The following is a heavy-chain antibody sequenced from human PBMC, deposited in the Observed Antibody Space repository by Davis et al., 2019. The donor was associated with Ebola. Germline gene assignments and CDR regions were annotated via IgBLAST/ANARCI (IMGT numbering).Heavy chain of an antibody. D-gene: IGHD5-24*01. CDR3: ARGFLGDGYNPI. V-gene: IGHV4-34*01. J-gene: IGHJ3*02. CDR1: GGSFSGYY. CDR2: IYHSGST. Sequence: PGGSLRLSCAVYGGSFSGYYWSWIRQPPGKGLEWIGSIYHSGSTYYNPSLKSRVTISVDTSKNQFSLKLSSVTAADTAVYYCARGFLGDGYNPIWGQGTMVTVSS.